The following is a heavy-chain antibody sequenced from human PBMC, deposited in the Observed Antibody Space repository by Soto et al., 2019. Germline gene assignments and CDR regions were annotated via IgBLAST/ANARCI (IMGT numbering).Heavy chain of an antibody. CDR3: AKDRRLRLPSYYHYYGMDV. V-gene: IGHV3-30*18. CDR2: ISYDGSNK. CDR1: GFTFSSYG. Sequence: GGSLRLSCAASGFTFSSYGMHWVRQAPGKGLEWVAVISYDGSNKYYADSVKGRFTISRDNSKNTLYLQMNSLRAEDTAVYYCAKDRRLRLPSYYHYYGMDVWGQGTTVTVSS. D-gene: IGHD5-12*01. J-gene: IGHJ6*02.